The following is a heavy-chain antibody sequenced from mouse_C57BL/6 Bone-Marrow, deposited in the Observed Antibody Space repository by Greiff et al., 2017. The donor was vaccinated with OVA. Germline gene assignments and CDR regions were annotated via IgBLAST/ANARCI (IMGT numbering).Heavy chain of an antibody. CDR3: ARQGRGSGRFAD. D-gene: IGHD3-2*02. V-gene: IGHV1-52*01. Sequence: QVQLQQPGAELVRPGSSVKLSCKASGYTFTSYWMHWVKQRAIQGLEWIGNIDPSDSETHYNQKFKDKATLTVDKSSSTAYIQLSSLTSEDSAVYDCARQGRGSGRFADWGKGTLVTVSA. CDR1: GYTFTSYW. J-gene: IGHJ3*01. CDR2: IDPSDSET.